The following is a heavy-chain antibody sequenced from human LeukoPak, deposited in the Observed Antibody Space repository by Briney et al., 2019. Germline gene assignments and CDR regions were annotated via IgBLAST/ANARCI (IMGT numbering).Heavy chain of an antibody. D-gene: IGHD6-19*01. V-gene: IGHV4-30-2*01. Sequence: SQTLSLTCAVSGGSISSGDYSWSWIRQPPGKGLEWIGNIYHSGSTYYNPSLKSRVTISVDRSKNQLSLKLSSVTAADTAVYYCARHSSSAWYYYFDYWGQGTLVAVSS. CDR3: ARHSSSAWYYYFDY. CDR1: GGSISSGDYS. CDR2: IYHSGST. J-gene: IGHJ4*02.